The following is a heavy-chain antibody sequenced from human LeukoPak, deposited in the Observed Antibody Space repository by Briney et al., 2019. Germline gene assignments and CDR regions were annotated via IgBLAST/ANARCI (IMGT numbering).Heavy chain of an antibody. V-gene: IGHV4-61*01. Sequence: PSETLSITCTVSGGSVSSGSYYWSWIRQPPGKGLEWIGYIYYSGSTNYNPSLKSRVTISVDTSKNQFSLKLSSVTAADTAVYYCARDWETLDYWGQGTLVTVSS. J-gene: IGHJ4*02. CDR2: IYYSGST. D-gene: IGHD1-26*01. CDR1: GGSVSSGSYY. CDR3: ARDWETLDY.